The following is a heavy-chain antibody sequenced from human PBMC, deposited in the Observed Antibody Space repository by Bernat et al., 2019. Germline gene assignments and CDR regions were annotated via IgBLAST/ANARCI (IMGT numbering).Heavy chain of an antibody. Sequence: QVQLVESGGGVVQPGRSLRLSCAASGFTFSSYGMHWVRQAPGKGLEWVAVIWYDGSNKYYADSVKGPFTISRDNSKNTLYLQMNSLRAEDTAVYYCARDGGAAAGTTDYWGQGTLVTVSS. D-gene: IGHD6-13*01. J-gene: IGHJ4*02. CDR1: GFTFSSYG. CDR3: ARDGGAAAGTTDY. CDR2: IWYDGSNK. V-gene: IGHV3-33*01.